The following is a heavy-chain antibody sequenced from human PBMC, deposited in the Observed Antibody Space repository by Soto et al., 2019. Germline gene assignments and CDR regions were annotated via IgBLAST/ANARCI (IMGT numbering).Heavy chain of an antibody. CDR1: GLSLTTTGVG. V-gene: IGHV2-5*02. J-gene: IGHJ4*02. CDR3: AHSTLLR. Sequence: QITLKESGPTLVKPTQTLTLTCTFSGLSLTTTGVGVGWIRQPPGKALEWLALIYWDDDERLSPSLKSRLTITKDTSKNQVVLTLPHMDPVDTGTYYCAHSTLLRWGQGTPVTVSS. D-gene: IGHD2-15*01. CDR2: IYWDDDE.